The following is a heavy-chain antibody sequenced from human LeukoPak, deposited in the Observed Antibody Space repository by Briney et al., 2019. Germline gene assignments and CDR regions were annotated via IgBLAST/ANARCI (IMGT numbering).Heavy chain of an antibody. CDR2: IYYSGST. V-gene: IGHV4-39*01. Sequence: SETLSLTCTISGGSISSSTYCWGWIRQPPGKGLEWIGSIYYSGSTYYNPSLKSRVTISVDTSKNQFSLKLSSVTAADTAVYYCARRRTYYYGSGSYYIIDYWGQGTLVTVSS. D-gene: IGHD3-10*01. CDR1: GGSISSSTYC. CDR3: ARRRTYYYGSGSYYIIDY. J-gene: IGHJ4*02.